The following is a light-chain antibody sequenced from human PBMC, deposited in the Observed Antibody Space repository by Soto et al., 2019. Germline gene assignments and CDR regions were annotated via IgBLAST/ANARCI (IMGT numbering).Light chain of an antibody. J-gene: IGKJ1*01. CDR2: DAS. V-gene: IGKV1-5*01. CDR3: QQYDGYSWT. CDR1: QSIRNW. Sequence: DIQMTQSPSTLPASVGDRVTITCRASQSIRNWLAWYQQKPGKAPKLLIFDASSLQSGVPSRFSGSGSGTEFTLTISSLQPDDFATYYCQQYDGYSWTFGQGTKVDIK.